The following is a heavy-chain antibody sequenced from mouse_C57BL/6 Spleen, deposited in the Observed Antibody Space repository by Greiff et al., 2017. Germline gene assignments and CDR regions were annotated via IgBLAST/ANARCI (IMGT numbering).Heavy chain of an antibody. CDR3: ARGNYDYAPYYAMDY. CDR1: GYTFTDYY. D-gene: IGHD2-4*01. Sequence: EVQLQQSGPELVKPGASVKISCKASGYTFTDYYMNWVKQSHGKSLEWIGDINPNNGGTSYNQKFKGKATLTVDKSSSTAYMELRSLTSEDSAVYYCARGNYDYAPYYAMDYWGQGTSVTVSS. V-gene: IGHV1-26*01. CDR2: INPNNGGT. J-gene: IGHJ4*01.